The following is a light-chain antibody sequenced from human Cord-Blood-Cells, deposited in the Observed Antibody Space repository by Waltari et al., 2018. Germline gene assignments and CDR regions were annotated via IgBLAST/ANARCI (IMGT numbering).Light chain of an antibody. CDR2: DGS. CDR1: SSDVGGSNH. V-gene: IGLV2-14*01. J-gene: IGLJ2*01. CDR3: SSYTSSSTLVV. Sequence: QSALTQPASVSGSPGPSLTISCTGTSSDVGGSNHVSWYQQNPGKAPNLIVYDGSNRPSGVSNRFSGSKSSNTASLAISGLQAEDEADYYCSSYTSSSTLVVFGGGTKLTVL.